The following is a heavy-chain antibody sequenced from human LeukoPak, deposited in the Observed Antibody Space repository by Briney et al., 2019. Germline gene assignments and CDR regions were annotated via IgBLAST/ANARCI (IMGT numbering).Heavy chain of an antibody. J-gene: IGHJ4*02. V-gene: IGHV3-53*01. CDR2: IYSGGST. Sequence: GGSLRLSCAASKFTVSSNYMSWVRQAPGKGLEWVSVIYSGGSTYHADSVKGRFTISRDNSKNTLYLQMNSLRAEDTAVYYCAKGEMATIKYFDYWGQGTLVTVSS. D-gene: IGHD5-24*01. CDR3: AKGEMATIKYFDY. CDR1: KFTVSSNY.